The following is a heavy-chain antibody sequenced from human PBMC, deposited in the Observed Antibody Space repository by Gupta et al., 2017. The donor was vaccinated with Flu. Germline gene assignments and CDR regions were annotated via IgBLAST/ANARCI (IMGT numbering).Heavy chain of an antibody. CDR1: GGTFSRHA. V-gene: IGHV1-69*01. Sequence: QVQLVQSGAEVKKPGSSVRVSCQVSGGTFSRHAINWVRQAPGQGLEWMGGILRMFGTENYAQKFQPRVTITADESTGTAYMELSGLTSEDTAVYYCASSVIVRVSENWFDSWGQGTLVTVSS. D-gene: IGHD3-22*01. CDR2: ILRMFGTE. CDR3: ASSVIVRVSENWFDS. J-gene: IGHJ5*01.